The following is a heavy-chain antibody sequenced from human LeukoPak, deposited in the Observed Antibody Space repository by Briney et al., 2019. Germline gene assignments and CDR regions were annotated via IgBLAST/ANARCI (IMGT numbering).Heavy chain of an antibody. CDR1: GGSISSGSYY. Sequence: KPSETLSLTCTVSGGSISSGSYYWSWIRQPAGKGLEWIGRIYTSGSTNYNPSLKSRVTISVDTSKNQFSLKLSSVTAADTAVYYCARAASVTAIYFDYWGQGTLVTVSS. CDR3: ARAASVTAIYFDY. D-gene: IGHD2-21*02. J-gene: IGHJ4*02. V-gene: IGHV4-61*02. CDR2: IYTSGST.